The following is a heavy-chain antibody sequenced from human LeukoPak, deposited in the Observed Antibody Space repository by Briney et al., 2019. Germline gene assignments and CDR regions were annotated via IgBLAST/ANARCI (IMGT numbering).Heavy chain of an antibody. J-gene: IGHJ4*02. Sequence: PGGSLRLSCAASGFTFSSYWMHWIRQAPGKGLVWVPRINSDGSSTSYADSVKGRFTISRDNAKNTLYLEMNSLRAEDTAVYYCARDYDFEDYWGQGTLVTVSS. CDR3: ARDYDFEDY. V-gene: IGHV3-74*01. CDR1: GFTFSSYW. CDR2: INSDGSST. D-gene: IGHD3-3*01.